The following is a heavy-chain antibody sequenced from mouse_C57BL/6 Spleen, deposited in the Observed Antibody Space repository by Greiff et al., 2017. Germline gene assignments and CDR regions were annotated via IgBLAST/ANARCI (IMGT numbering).Heavy chain of an antibody. CDR3: ARWGRDYSNYDYAMDY. CDR1: GYTFTSYD. Sequence: QVQLQQSGPELVKPGASVKLSCKASGYTFTSYDINWVKQRPGQGLEWIGWIYPRDGSTKYNEKFKGKATVTVDTSSSTAYMELHSLTSEDSAVYFCARWGRDYSNYDYAMDYWGQGTSVTVSS. J-gene: IGHJ4*01. V-gene: IGHV1-85*01. D-gene: IGHD2-5*01. CDR2: IYPRDGST.